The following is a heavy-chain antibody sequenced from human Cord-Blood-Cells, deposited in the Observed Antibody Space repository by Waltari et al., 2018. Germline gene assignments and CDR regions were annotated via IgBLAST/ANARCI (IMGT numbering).Heavy chain of an antibody. CDR2: FDPEDGET. D-gene: IGHD6-19*01. V-gene: IGHV1-24*01. CDR1: GYTLTALS. Sequence: QVQLVQSGAEVKKPGASVKVSCKVSGYTLTALSMHCVRSAPGPGLEWMGGFDPEDGETIYAQKFQGRVTMTEDTSTDTAYMELSSLRSEDTAVYYCATGARSVVPHPLASSMDVWGQGTTVTVSS. CDR3: ATGARSVVPHPLASSMDV. J-gene: IGHJ6*02.